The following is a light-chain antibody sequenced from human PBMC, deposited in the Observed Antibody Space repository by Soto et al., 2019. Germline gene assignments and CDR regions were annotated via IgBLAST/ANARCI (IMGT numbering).Light chain of an antibody. CDR3: QQYGDSPWT. V-gene: IGKV3-20*01. Sequence: DILLTQSPGTLSLSPGETVTLSCRASQSVSSNYLAWYQQRRGRAPRLLIYGASTRATGIPDRFSGSGSGTVFTLAISRLEPEDFAVYYCQQYGDSPWTFGQGTKVDIK. CDR2: GAS. J-gene: IGKJ1*01. CDR1: QSVSSNY.